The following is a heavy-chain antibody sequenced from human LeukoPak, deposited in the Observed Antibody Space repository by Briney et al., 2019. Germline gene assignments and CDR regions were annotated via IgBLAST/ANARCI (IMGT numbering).Heavy chain of an antibody. CDR3: AREQVIVGATRTFDY. CDR1: GYTFTSYY. D-gene: IGHD1-26*01. J-gene: IGHJ4*02. Sequence: ASVKVSCKASGYTFTSYYMHWVRQAPGQGLEWMGIINPNGGSTSYAQKFQGRVTMTRDTSTSTVYMELSSLRSEDTAVYYCAREQVIVGATRTFDYWGQGTLVTASS. V-gene: IGHV1-46*01. CDR2: INPNGGST.